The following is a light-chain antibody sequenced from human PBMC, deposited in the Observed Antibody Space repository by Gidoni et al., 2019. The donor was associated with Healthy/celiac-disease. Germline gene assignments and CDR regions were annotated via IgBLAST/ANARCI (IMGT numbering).Light chain of an antibody. Sequence: EIVMTQSPATLSVSPGERATLSCRASQSVSSYLAWYQQKPGQAPRLLIYGASTRATGIPARFSGSGSGTDFTLTISSLQSEDFAVYYCQQYNNWRYTFGQGTKLEIK. CDR2: GAS. CDR3: QQYNNWRYT. CDR1: QSVSSY. J-gene: IGKJ2*01. V-gene: IGKV3-15*01.